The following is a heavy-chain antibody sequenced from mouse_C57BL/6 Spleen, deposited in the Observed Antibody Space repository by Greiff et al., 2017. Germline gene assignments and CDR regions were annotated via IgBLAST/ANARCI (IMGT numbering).Heavy chain of an antibody. CDR3: ARWDYYGSSYGD. D-gene: IGHD1-1*01. CDR1: GYTFTSYW. J-gene: IGHJ2*01. CDR2: IYPGSGST. Sequence: QVQLQQPGAELVKPGASVKMSCKASGYTFTSYWITWVKQRPGQGLEWIGDIYPGSGSTNYNEKFKSKATLTVDTSSSAAYMQLSSLTSEDSAVYYCARWDYYGSSYGDWGQGTTLTVSS. V-gene: IGHV1-55*01.